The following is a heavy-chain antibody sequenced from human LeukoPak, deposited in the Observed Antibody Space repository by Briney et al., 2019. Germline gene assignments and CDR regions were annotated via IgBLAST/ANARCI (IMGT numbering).Heavy chain of an antibody. CDR3: ARVEYYYDSSGYYYNRYFQH. Sequence: SETLSLTCTVSYDSISSFYWSWIRQPAGKGLEWIGRIYTSGSTNYNPSLKSRVTISVDTSKNQLSLKLSSVTAADTAVYYCARVEYYYDSSGYYYNRYFQHWGQGTLVTVSS. V-gene: IGHV4-4*07. J-gene: IGHJ1*01. D-gene: IGHD3-22*01. CDR1: YDSISSFY. CDR2: IYTSGST.